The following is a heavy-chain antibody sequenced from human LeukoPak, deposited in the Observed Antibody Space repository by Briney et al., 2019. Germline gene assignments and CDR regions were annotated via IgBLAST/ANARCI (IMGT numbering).Heavy chain of an antibody. CDR1: GYTFTSYY. D-gene: IGHD5-24*01. CDR3: ARDRGTVEMATIGDFDY. J-gene: IGHJ4*02. V-gene: IGHV1-46*01. Sequence: ASVKVSCKASGYTFTSYYMHWVRQAPGQGLEWMGIINPSGGSTSYAQKFQGRVTMTRDMSTSTVYMELSSLRSEDTAVYYCARDRGTVEMATIGDFDYWGQGTLVTVSS. CDR2: INPSGGST.